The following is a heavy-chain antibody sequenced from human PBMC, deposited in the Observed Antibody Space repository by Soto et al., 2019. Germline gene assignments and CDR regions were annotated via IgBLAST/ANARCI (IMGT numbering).Heavy chain of an antibody. D-gene: IGHD2-2*01. V-gene: IGHV4-34*01. CDR1: GGSFSGYY. CDR2: INHSGSI. J-gene: IGHJ6*02. Sequence: PSETLSLTCAVYGGSFSGYYWSWIRQPPGKGLEWIGEINHSGSINYNPSLKSRVTISVDASKNQFSLKLSSVTAADTAVYYCARLHGYCISSSCHGHYAMDVWGQGTTVTVSS. CDR3: ARLHGYCISSSCHGHYAMDV.